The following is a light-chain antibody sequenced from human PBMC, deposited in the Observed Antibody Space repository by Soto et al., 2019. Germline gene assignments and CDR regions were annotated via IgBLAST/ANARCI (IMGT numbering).Light chain of an antibody. J-gene: IGLJ1*01. V-gene: IGLV2-14*01. CDR3: SSYTSDSTSV. CDR1: SSDVGLYDY. Sequence: QSVLTQPASVSGSPGQSITISCTGTSSDVGLYDYVSWYQQHPGKAPQLMIYAVSNRPSGVSNRFSASKSGNTASLFISGLQAEDEADYYCSSYTSDSTSVFGSRSKVTXL. CDR2: AVS.